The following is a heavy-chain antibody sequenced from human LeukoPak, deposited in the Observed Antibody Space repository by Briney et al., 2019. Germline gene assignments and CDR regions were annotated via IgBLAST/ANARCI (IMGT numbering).Heavy chain of an antibody. CDR1: GGSISSYY. V-gene: IGHV4-59*01. J-gene: IGHJ4*02. Sequence: SETLSLTCTVAGGSISSYYWSWIRQPPGQGLEWIGYIYYSGSTNYNPSLKSRVTISVDTSNNQFSLKLSSVTAADTAVYYCAGDRHSSSLFDYWGQGTLVTVSS. D-gene: IGHD6-13*01. CDR3: AGDRHSSSLFDY. CDR2: IYYSGST.